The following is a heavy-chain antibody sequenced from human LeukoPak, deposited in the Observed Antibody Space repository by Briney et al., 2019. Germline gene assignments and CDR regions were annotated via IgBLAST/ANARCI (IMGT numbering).Heavy chain of an antibody. V-gene: IGHV3-72*01. CDR1: GFTFSDHY. J-gene: IGHJ4*02. Sequence: GGSLRLSCAASGFTFSDHYMDWVRQAPGKGLEWVGRTRNKANSYTTEYAASVKGRFTISRDDSKNSLYLQMNSLKTEDTAVYYCAREVYYYDSSGFLDYWGQGTLVTVSS. CDR3: AREVYYYDSSGFLDY. CDR2: TRNKANSYTT. D-gene: IGHD3-22*01.